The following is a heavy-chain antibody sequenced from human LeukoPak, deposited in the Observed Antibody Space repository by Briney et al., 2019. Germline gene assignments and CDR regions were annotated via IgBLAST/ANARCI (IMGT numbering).Heavy chain of an antibody. Sequence: SETLSLTCAVYGGSFSGYYWSWIRQPPGKGLERIGEINHSGSTNYNPSLKSRVTISVDTSKNQFSLKLSSVTAADTAVYYCARRYSSGWGEAFDYWGQGTPVTVSS. CDR2: INHSGST. V-gene: IGHV4-34*01. J-gene: IGHJ4*02. CDR3: ARRYSSGWGEAFDY. D-gene: IGHD6-19*01. CDR1: GGSFSGYY.